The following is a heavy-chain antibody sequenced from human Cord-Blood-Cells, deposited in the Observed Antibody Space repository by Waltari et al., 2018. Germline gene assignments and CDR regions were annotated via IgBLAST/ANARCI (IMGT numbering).Heavy chain of an antibody. V-gene: IGHV4-39*01. D-gene: IGHD6-13*01. CDR2: IYYSGST. CDR3: ARLAGSSWYNFDY. J-gene: IGHJ4*02. Sequence: QLQLQESGPGLVKPSETLSLTCTVSGGSISCISYYWAWIRQPPGKGLEWIGSIYYSGSTYYNPSLKSRVTISVDTSKNQFSLKLSSVTAADTAVYYCARLAGSSWYNFDYWGQGTLVTVSS. CDR1: GGSISCISYY.